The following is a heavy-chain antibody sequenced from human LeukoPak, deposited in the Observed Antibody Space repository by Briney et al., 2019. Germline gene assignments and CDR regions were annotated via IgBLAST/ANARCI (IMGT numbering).Heavy chain of an antibody. J-gene: IGHJ3*02. CDR2: FSGSGGST. CDR3: AKALGTYNYGAFDI. Sequence: GGSLRLSCAASGFTFSSYAMSWVRQAPGKGLEWASTFSGSGGSTYYADSVRGRFTISRDNSKNTLHLQMNSLRAEDTAVYYCAKALGTYNYGAFDIWGQGTMVTVSS. V-gene: IGHV3-23*01. D-gene: IGHD5-24*01. CDR1: GFTFSSYA.